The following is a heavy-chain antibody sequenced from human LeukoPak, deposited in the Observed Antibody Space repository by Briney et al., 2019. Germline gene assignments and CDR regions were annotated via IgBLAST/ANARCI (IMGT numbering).Heavy chain of an antibody. V-gene: IGHV1-2*02. CDR1: GYTFTGYY. J-gene: IGHJ5*02. D-gene: IGHD2-2*01. CDR3: VRESACGTTNCLAPADWLDP. CDR2: ISPNSGDT. Sequence: ASVKVSCKASGYTFTGYYMHWVRQAPGQGLEWMGWISPNSGDTDIAQKFQGRVTMTRDTSIATSYMEVDSLTSDDTAVYYCVRESACGTTNCLAPADWLDPWGQGTLVVVSS.